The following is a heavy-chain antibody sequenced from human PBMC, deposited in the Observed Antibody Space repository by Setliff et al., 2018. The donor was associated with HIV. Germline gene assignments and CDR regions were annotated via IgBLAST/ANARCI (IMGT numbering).Heavy chain of an antibody. CDR2: IIPIFKSA. J-gene: IGHJ3*01. D-gene: IGHD5-12*01. CDR3: ARTSGDAYNYEGALDV. Sequence: ASVKVSCKVSGDTFNNYGLNWVRQAPGQGLEWMGGIIPIFKSADYAQKFQGRVTITTDESTSTAYMDLSSLKSEDTAIYYCARTSGDAYNYEGALDVWGQGTLVTVSS. V-gene: IGHV1-69*05. CDR1: GDTFNNYG.